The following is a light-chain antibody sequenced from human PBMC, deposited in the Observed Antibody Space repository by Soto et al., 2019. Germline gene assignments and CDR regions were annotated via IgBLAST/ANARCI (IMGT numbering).Light chain of an antibody. J-gene: IGKJ1*01. CDR3: QQYGSSGT. V-gene: IGKV3-15*01. CDR2: GAS. CDR1: ESVSTN. Sequence: EIEMTQPPATLSLAPGETVTLSCRASESVSTNLAWYQQKAGQAPRLLIYGASTRATGIPARFSGSGSGTDFTLTISRLEPEDFAVYYCQQYGSSGTFGQGTKVDIK.